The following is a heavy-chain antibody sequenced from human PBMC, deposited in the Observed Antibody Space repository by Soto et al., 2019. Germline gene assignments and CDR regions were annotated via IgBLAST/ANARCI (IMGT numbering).Heavy chain of an antibody. CDR2: ISSSSSYI. CDR1: GFTFSSYS. Sequence: LRLSCAASGFTFSSYSMNWVRQAPGKGLEWVSSISSSSSYIYYADSVKGRFTISRDNAKNSLYLQMNSLRAEDTAVYYCARAPPYCSGGSCYSGFFDYWGQGTLVTVSS. D-gene: IGHD2-15*01. V-gene: IGHV3-21*01. CDR3: ARAPPYCSGGSCYSGFFDY. J-gene: IGHJ4*02.